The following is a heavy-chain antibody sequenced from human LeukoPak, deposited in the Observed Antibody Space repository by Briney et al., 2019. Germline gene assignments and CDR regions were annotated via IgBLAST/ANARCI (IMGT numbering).Heavy chain of an antibody. Sequence: GGSLRLSCAAPGFTVSRNYMNWVRQAPGKGLEWVSIIHSVGTTYYADSVKGRCTISRDYSKNTLYLQMNSLRVEDTAVYYCARSTRALVPTADDAFDIWGQGTMVTVSS. CDR2: IHSVGTT. V-gene: IGHV3-66*02. CDR1: GFTVSRNY. CDR3: ARSTRALVPTADDAFDI. J-gene: IGHJ3*02. D-gene: IGHD2-2*01.